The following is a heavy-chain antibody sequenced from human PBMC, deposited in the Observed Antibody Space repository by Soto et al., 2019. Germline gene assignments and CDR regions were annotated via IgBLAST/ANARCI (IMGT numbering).Heavy chain of an antibody. J-gene: IGHJ5*02. D-gene: IGHD3-16*01. CDR2: INPDGGRT. CDR3: AREKLGSYDWVDP. V-gene: IGHV3-74*01. Sequence: QLVESGGGLVQPGGSLRLSCAASGFTFSSYWLHWVRQAPGEGLVWVSRINPDGGRTNYADSVKGRFTISRDNAKNTLYLQMDSLRAEDTAVYYCAREKLGSYDWVDPWGQGTLVTVSS. CDR1: GFTFSSYW.